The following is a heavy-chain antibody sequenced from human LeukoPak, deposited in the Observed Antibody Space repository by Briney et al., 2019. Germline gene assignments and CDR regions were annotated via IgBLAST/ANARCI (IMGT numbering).Heavy chain of an antibody. CDR1: GFNFAIYS. J-gene: IGHJ5*01. CDR2: MGSSGSHI. Sequence: PGGSLRLSCAASGFNFAIYSMSWVRQAPGKRLEWVASMGSSGSHIYYADSVKGRFTISRDNAQNSLYLQLNSLGAGDTAVYFCAKTGGYCTTNCRGMGNRFESWGQGALVAVSS. V-gene: IGHV3-21*06. D-gene: IGHD2-8*01. CDR3: AKTGGYCTTNCRGMGNRFES.